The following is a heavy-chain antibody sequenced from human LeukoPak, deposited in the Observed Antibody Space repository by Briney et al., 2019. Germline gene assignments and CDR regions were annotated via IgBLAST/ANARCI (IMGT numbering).Heavy chain of an antibody. V-gene: IGHV3-43D*03. CDR1: GFAFDDYA. CDR3: AKDEGSGEAIEYSSSIDY. D-gene: IGHD6-6*01. CDR2: ISWDGGST. J-gene: IGHJ4*02. Sequence: GGSLRLSCAASGFAFDDYAMHWVRQAPGKGLEWVSLISWDGGSTYYADSVKGRFTISRDNSKNSLYLQMNSLRAEDTALYYCAKDEGSGEAIEYSSSIDYWGQGTLVTVSS.